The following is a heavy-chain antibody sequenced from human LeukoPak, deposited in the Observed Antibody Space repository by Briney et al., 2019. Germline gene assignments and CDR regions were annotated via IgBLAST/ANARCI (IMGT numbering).Heavy chain of an antibody. CDR3: ARDSGTTGEVKFDP. Sequence: GSLRLSCAASGFTFSSYAMSWVRQPPGKGLEWIGSIYYSGSTYYNPSLKSRVTISVDTSKNQFSLKLSSVTAADTAVYYCARDSGTTGEVKFDPWGQGMLVTVSS. V-gene: IGHV4-39*07. CDR2: IYYSGST. CDR1: GFTFSSYA. D-gene: IGHD3-10*01. J-gene: IGHJ5*02.